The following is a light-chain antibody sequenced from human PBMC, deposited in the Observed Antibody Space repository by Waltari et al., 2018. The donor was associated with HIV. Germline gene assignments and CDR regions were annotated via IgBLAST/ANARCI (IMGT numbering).Light chain of an antibody. V-gene: IGLV3-21*04. CDR2: YDR. Sequence: SYVVSQPPSVSVAPGQPARMTCEGNNVGSKGVHWYQKKPDQAPILVIYYDRDRPSGIPERFSGSNFGNTATLTITSVEAGDEADYYCQVWDSSSDHRGVFGGGTKLTVL. J-gene: IGLJ3*02. CDR3: QVWDSSSDHRGV. CDR1: NVGSKG.